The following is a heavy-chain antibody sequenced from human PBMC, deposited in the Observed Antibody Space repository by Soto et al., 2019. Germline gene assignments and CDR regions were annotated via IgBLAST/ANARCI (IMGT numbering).Heavy chain of an antibody. J-gene: IGHJ4*02. D-gene: IGHD2-21*01. V-gene: IGHV3-21*01. CDR1: GFTFSSYS. CDR3: ARVIYEGYSYSRTPHY. Sequence: GGSLRLSCAASGFTFSSYSMNWVRQAPGKGLEWVSSITSSSYIYYADSVKGRFTISRDNAKNSLYLQMSGLRAEDTAVYFCARVIYEGYSYSRTPHYWGQGTLVTVSS. CDR2: ITSSSYI.